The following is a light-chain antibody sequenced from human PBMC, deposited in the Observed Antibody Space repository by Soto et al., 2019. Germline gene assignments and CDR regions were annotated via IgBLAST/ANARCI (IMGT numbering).Light chain of an antibody. Sequence: QSVLTQPASVSGSPGQSITISCTGNSXFVGSFSLVSWYQQHPGKAPKVMISEGHRRPSGVPDRFSGSTSVNTASLTISGLQADDEADYSCCLYVGATTYVFGTGTKVIV. CDR1: SXFVGSFSL. CDR3: CLYVGATTYV. V-gene: IGLV2-23*01. CDR2: EGH. J-gene: IGLJ1*01.